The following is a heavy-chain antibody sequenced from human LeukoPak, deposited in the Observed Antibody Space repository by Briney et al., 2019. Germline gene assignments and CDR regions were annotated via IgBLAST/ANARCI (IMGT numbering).Heavy chain of an antibody. Sequence: SETLSLTCSVSGGSISSFYWSWIRQPAGKGLQWIGRIYPSGSTIYNPSLKSRVTMSLDTSKNQFSLKLTSVTAADTAVYYCARASYCSGGSCELDYWGQGTLVTVSS. CDR2: IYPSGST. CDR3: ARASYCSGGSCELDY. V-gene: IGHV4-4*07. J-gene: IGHJ4*02. D-gene: IGHD2-15*01. CDR1: GGSISSFY.